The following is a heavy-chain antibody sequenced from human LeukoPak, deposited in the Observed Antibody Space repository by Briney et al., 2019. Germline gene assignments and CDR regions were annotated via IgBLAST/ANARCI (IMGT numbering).Heavy chain of an antibody. CDR2: IKQDGSEK. J-gene: IGHJ4*02. Sequence: GGSLRLSCAASGFTFSSYWMSWVRQAPGKGLEWVANIKQDGSEKYYVDSVKGRFTISRDNAKNSLYLQMNSLRAEDTAVYYCARVSTYYDYVWGSYRQPRDFDYWGQGTLVTVSS. D-gene: IGHD3-16*02. V-gene: IGHV3-7*01. CDR1: GFTFSSYW. CDR3: ARVSTYYDYVWGSYRQPRDFDY.